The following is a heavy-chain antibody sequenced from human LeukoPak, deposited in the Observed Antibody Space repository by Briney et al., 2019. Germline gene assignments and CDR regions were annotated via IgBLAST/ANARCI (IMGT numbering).Heavy chain of an antibody. Sequence: GGSLRLSCAASGFTFSRYSMNWVRQAPGKGLEWVSHISSRSSDTYYADSVKGRFTISRDNAKNSLYLQMNSLRAEDTAVYYCARGSGSYSGGLDVWGQGTTVTVSS. D-gene: IGHD3-10*01. CDR3: ARGSGSYSGGLDV. CDR1: GFTFSRYS. CDR2: ISSRSSDT. V-gene: IGHV3-21*05. J-gene: IGHJ6*02.